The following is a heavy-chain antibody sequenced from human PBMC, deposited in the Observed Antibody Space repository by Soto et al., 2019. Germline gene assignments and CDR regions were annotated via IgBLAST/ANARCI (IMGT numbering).Heavy chain of an antibody. J-gene: IGHJ5*02. CDR3: ARDIAVAVFWFDP. D-gene: IGHD6-19*01. Sequence: QVQLVESGGGVVQPGRSLRLSCAASGFTFSSYAMHWVRQAPGKGLEWVAVISYDGSNKYYADSVKGRFTISRDNSKNTLYLPMNRLRAEDTAVYYCARDIAVAVFWFDPWGQGTLVTVSS. CDR1: GFTFSSYA. CDR2: ISYDGSNK. V-gene: IGHV3-30-3*01.